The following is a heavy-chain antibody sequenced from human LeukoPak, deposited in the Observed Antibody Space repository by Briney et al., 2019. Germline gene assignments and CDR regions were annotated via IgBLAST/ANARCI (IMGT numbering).Heavy chain of an antibody. CDR3: ARSGLGYSGYDFDY. CDR1: GFTFSSYW. Sequence: PGGSLRLSCAASGFTFSSYWMSWVRQAPGKGLEWVANIKQDGSEKYYVDSVKGRFITSKDNVKNSLYLQMNSLRAEDTAVYYCARSGLGYSGYDFDYWGQGTMVTVSS. J-gene: IGHJ4*02. V-gene: IGHV3-7*01. D-gene: IGHD5-12*01. CDR2: IKQDGSEK.